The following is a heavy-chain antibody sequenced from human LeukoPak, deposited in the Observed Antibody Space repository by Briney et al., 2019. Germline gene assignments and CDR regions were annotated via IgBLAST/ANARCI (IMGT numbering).Heavy chain of an antibody. CDR1: GFTFSSYA. V-gene: IGHV3-23*01. J-gene: IGHJ4*02. CDR3: AKVRQGRDIAAAGTPGY. D-gene: IGHD6-13*01. CDR2: ISGSGGST. Sequence: PGGSLRLSCAASGFTFSSYAMSWVRQAPGKGLEWVSVISGSGGSTYYADSVKGRFTISRDNSKNTLYLQMNSLRAEDTAVYYCAKVRQGRDIAAAGTPGYWGQGTLVTVSS.